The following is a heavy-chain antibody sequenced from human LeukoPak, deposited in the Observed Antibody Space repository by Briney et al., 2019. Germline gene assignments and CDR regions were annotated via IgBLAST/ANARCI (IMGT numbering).Heavy chain of an antibody. CDR2: IYTSGST. Sequence: SQTLSLTCTVSGGSISSGSYYWSRIRQPAGKGLEWIGRIYTSGSTNYNPSLKSRVTISVDTSKNQFSLKLSSVTAADTAVYYCARGGNYYDSSGYPLDYWGQGTLVTVSS. CDR3: ARGGNYYDSSGYPLDY. CDR1: GGSISSGSYY. J-gene: IGHJ4*02. D-gene: IGHD3-22*01. V-gene: IGHV4-61*02.